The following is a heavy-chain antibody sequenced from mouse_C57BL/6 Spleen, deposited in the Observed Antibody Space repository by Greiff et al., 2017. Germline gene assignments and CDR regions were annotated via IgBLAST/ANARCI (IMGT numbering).Heavy chain of an antibody. CDR1: GYAFSSSW. V-gene: IGHV1-82*01. CDR3: ARRDGNYDAMDY. Sequence: QVQLQQSGPELVKPGASVKISCKASGYAFSSSWMNWVKQRPGKGLEWIGRIYPGDGDTNYNGKFKGKATLTADKSSSTAYMQISSLTSEDSEVYFCARRDGNYDAMDYWGQGTSVTVSS. D-gene: IGHD2-1*01. CDR2: IYPGDGDT. J-gene: IGHJ4*01.